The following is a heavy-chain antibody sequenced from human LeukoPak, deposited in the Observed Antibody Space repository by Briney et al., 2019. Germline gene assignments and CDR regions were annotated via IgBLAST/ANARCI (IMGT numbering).Heavy chain of an antibody. CDR3: ANPRYDSSGYYYVD. D-gene: IGHD3-22*01. J-gene: IGHJ4*02. CDR1: GYTFTDYT. Sequence: ASVTVSFKASGYTFTDYTMHWLRQAPGQRLDWMGWINGGSGNTKYSPEFQGRVTITRDTSASTAYMELSSLRSEDTAVYYCANPRYDSSGYYYVDWGQGTLVTVSS. CDR2: INGGSGNT. V-gene: IGHV1-3*01.